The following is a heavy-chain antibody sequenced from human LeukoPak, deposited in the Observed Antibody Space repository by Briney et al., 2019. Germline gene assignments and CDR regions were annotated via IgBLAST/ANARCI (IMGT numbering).Heavy chain of an antibody. Sequence: ASVKVSCKASTYTFTDYYMHWARQAPGQGLEWMGWINPNSGDTNYAQKFQGRVTMTRDTSISTAYMELSRLKSDDTAVYYCARGQDYTNYEWHYYYSMDVWGKGTTVTVSS. J-gene: IGHJ6*03. D-gene: IGHD4-11*01. CDR2: INPNSGDT. V-gene: IGHV1-2*02. CDR1: TYTFTDYY. CDR3: ARGQDYTNYEWHYYYSMDV.